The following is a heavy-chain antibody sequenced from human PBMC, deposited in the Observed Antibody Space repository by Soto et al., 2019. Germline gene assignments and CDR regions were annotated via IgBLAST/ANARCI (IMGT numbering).Heavy chain of an antibody. D-gene: IGHD3-10*01. CDR3: ARAVGFGESPLDY. Sequence: QVQLQESGPGLVKPSQTLSLTCTVSGGSISSGGYYWSWIRQHPGKGLEWIGYIYYSGGTYYNPSLKSRFTISVATSKNQFSLKLSSVTAADTAVYYCARAVGFGESPLDYWGQGTLVTVSS. CDR1: GGSISSGGYY. J-gene: IGHJ4*02. V-gene: IGHV4-31*03. CDR2: IYYSGGT.